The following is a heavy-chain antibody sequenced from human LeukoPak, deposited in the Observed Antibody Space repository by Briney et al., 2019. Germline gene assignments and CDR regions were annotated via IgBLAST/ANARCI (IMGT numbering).Heavy chain of an antibody. CDR3: ARDLIAVAGPQRPEYFQH. CDR1: GGTFISYA. V-gene: IGHV1-69*01. J-gene: IGHJ1*01. Sequence: GSSVKVSCKASGGTFISYAISWVRQAPGQGLEWMGGIIPIFGTANYAQKFQGRVTITADESTSTAYMELRSLRSDDTAVYYCARDLIAVAGPQRPEYFQHWGQGTLVTVSS. D-gene: IGHD6-19*01. CDR2: IIPIFGTA.